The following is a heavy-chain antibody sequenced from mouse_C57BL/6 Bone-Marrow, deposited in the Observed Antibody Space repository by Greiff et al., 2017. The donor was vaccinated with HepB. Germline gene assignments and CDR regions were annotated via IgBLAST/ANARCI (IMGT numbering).Heavy chain of an antibody. D-gene: IGHD2-3*01. V-gene: IGHV1-50*01. Sequence: QVQLQQPGAELVKPGASVKLSCKASGYTFTSYWMQWVKQRPGQGLEWIGEIDPSDSYTNYNQKFKGKATLTVDTSSSTAYMQLSSQTSEDSAVYYCARDGYYEDYYAMDNWGQGTSVTVSS. J-gene: IGHJ4*01. CDR3: ARDGYYEDYYAMDN. CDR1: GYTFTSYW. CDR2: IDPSDSYT.